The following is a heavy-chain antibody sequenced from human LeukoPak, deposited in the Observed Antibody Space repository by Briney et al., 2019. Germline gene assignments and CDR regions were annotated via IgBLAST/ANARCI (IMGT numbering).Heavy chain of an antibody. J-gene: IGHJ6*03. D-gene: IGHD5-12*01. CDR2: ISYDGSNK. V-gene: IGHV3-30*18. Sequence: GRSLRLSCAASGFTFSSYGMHWVRQAPGKGLEWVAVISYDGSNKYYADSVKGRFTISRDNSKNTLYLQMNSLRAEDTAVYYCAKAGVDIVATFYYYYMDVWGKGTTVTVSS. CDR3: AKAGVDIVATFYYYYMDV. CDR1: GFTFSSYG.